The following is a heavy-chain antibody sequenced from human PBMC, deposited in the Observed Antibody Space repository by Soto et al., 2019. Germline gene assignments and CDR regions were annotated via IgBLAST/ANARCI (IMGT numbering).Heavy chain of an antibody. CDR1: GGAVSSGTYY. Sequence: SETLSLTCTVSGGAVSSGTYYWSWIRQPPGKGLEWIGHIYFTGSTNYNPSLKSRVTMSLDTSRNQFSLKLSSVTAADTAVYYCTRGPPRVQWFDPWGLGTLVTVST. CDR2: IYFTGST. J-gene: IGHJ5*02. CDR3: TRGPPRVQWFDP. V-gene: IGHV4-61*01.